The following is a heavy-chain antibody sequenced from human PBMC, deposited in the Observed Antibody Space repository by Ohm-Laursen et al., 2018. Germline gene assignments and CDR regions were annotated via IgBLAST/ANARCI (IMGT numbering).Heavy chain of an antibody. D-gene: IGHD3/OR15-3a*01. V-gene: IGHV3-23*01. CDR3: AQTWAEVGPRGEYFQH. Sequence: SLRLSCAASGFTFSSYWMSWVRQAPGKGLEFVSAISGSGLNTYYADSVKGRYTISRDNSKNTHYLQMNSLSAEDTAVYYCAQTWAEVGPRGEYFQHWGQGTLVTVSS. CDR2: ISGSGLNT. J-gene: IGHJ1*01. CDR1: GFTFSSYW.